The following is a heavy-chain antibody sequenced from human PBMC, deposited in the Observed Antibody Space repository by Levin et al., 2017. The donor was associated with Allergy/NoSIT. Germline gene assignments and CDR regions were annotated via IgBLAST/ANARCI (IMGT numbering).Heavy chain of an antibody. J-gene: IGHJ4*02. Sequence: KISCKASGGTFSSYAISWVRQAPGQGLEWMGGIIPIFGTANYAQKFQGRVTITADKSTSTAYMELSSLRSEDTAVYYCARWAYSSSQFDYWGQGTLVTVSS. CDR1: GGTFSSYA. CDR2: IIPIFGTA. D-gene: IGHD6-6*01. V-gene: IGHV1-69*06. CDR3: ARWAYSSSQFDY.